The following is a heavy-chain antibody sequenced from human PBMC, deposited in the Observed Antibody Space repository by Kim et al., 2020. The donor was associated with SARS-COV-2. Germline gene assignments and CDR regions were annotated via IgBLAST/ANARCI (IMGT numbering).Heavy chain of an antibody. CDR2: RST. CDR3: VAEGEMAK. J-gene: IGHJ4*02. V-gene: IGHV3-74*03. D-gene: IGHD2-15*01. Sequence: RSTADAQSVKSRYTISRYNAKNTRYLQMNGLRPEDTAVYYCVAEGEMAKWGQATLVTVSS.